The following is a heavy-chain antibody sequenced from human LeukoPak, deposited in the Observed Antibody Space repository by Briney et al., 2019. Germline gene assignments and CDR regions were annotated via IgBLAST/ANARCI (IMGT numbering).Heavy chain of an antibody. CDR1: GDSVNSATFY. D-gene: IGHD3/OR15-3a*01. J-gene: IGHJ3*02. CDR3: ARDFWAATGAFEI. Sequence: SETLSLACTVSGDSVNSATFYWAWIRQSPGKGLELIGYTYNRGNTYYNPSLNSRVTISVDTSKNQFSLKLRSVTAADSAVYYCARDFWAATGAFEIWGQGASVTVSS. CDR2: TYNRGNT. V-gene: IGHV4-61*01.